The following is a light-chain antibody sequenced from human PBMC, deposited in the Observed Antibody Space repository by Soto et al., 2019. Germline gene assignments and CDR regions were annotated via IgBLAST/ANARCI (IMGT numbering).Light chain of an antibody. CDR1: QSVSSY. Sequence: EIVLTQSPVTLSLSPGERATLSCRASQSVSSYLAWYQQKPGQAPRLLIFDAFNRATGIPARFSGSGSGTAFTLTISSLEPEDFAVYYCQQRSSWPRTFGQGTKVEIK. CDR3: QQRSSWPRT. J-gene: IGKJ1*01. CDR2: DAF. V-gene: IGKV3-11*01.